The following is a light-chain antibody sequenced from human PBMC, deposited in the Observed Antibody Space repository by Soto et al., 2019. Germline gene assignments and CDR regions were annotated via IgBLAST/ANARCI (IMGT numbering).Light chain of an antibody. CDR1: QSVSSY. CDR2: DAS. V-gene: IGKV3-11*01. Sequence: EIVLTQSPATLSLSPGERATLSCRASQSVSSYLAWYQQKPGQAPRLLIYDASSRATGIPARFSGSGSGTDFTPTIRSLEPEDFAVYYCQQRSNWPITFGQGTRLEIK. J-gene: IGKJ5*01. CDR3: QQRSNWPIT.